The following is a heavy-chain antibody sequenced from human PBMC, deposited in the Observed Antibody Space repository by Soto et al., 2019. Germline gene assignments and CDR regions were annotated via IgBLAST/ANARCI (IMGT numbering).Heavy chain of an antibody. D-gene: IGHD6-13*01. Sequence: GGSLRLSCAASGFTLSSYAMSWVRQAPGKGLEWVSAISGSGGSTYYADSVKGRFTISRDNSKNTLYLQMNSLRAEDTAVYYCAKDGIAAADDGDDYYYYYMDVWGKGTTVTVSS. CDR1: GFTLSSYA. V-gene: IGHV3-23*01. CDR2: ISGSGGST. CDR3: AKDGIAAADDGDDYYYYYMDV. J-gene: IGHJ6*03.